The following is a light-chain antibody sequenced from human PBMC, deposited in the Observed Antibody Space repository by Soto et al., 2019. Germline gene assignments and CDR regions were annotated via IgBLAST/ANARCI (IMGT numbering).Light chain of an antibody. Sequence: EIVLTQSPGTLSLSPGERATLSCRASQSVRSRYLAWYQQKPGQAPRLLIYGSSSRPPGIPDRVSGSGSGTEFTLTNSRLEPEDFAVYYCQQYGTSPQTFGQGTKVEIK. CDR2: GSS. J-gene: IGKJ1*01. CDR1: QSVRSRY. CDR3: QQYGTSPQT. V-gene: IGKV3-20*01.